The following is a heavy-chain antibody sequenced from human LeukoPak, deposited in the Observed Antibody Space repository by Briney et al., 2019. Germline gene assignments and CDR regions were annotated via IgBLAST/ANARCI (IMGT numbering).Heavy chain of an antibody. CDR3: AVYYYDSSGYYEASYYFDY. D-gene: IGHD3-22*01. V-gene: IGHV1-8*01. CDR1: GYTFTSYD. Sequence: WASVKVSCKASGYTFTSYDINWVRQATGQGLEWMGWMNPNSGNTGYAQKFQGRVTMTRNTSISTAYMELSSLRSEDTAVYYCAVYYYDSSGYYEASYYFDYWGQGTLVTVSS. J-gene: IGHJ4*02. CDR2: MNPNSGNT.